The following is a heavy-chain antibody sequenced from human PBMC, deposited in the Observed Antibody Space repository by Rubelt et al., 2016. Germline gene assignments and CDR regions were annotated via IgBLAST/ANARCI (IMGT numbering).Heavy chain of an antibody. V-gene: IGHV3-11*05. J-gene: IGHJ4*02. CDR3: ARDDSSGYLDY. CDR2: ISSSSSYT. D-gene: IGHD3-22*01. Sequence: GLEWVSYISSSSSYTNYADSVKGRFTISRDNAKNSLYLQMNSLRAEDTAVYYCARDDSSGYLDYWGQGTLVTVSS.